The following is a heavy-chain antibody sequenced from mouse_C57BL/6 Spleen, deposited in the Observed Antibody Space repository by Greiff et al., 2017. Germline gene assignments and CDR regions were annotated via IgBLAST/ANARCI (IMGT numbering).Heavy chain of an antibody. CDR2: IWSDGST. CDR3: ARHDGYYRGYAMDY. CDR1: GFSLTSYG. D-gene: IGHD2-3*01. Sequence: QVQLKESGPGLVAPSQCLSITCTVSGFSLTSYGVHWVRQTPGKGLEWLVVIWSDGSTTYNSALKSRLSISKDNSKSQVVLKMNSIQTDDTAMYYCARHDGYYRGYAMDYWGQGTAVTVSS. J-gene: IGHJ4*01. V-gene: IGHV2-6-1*01.